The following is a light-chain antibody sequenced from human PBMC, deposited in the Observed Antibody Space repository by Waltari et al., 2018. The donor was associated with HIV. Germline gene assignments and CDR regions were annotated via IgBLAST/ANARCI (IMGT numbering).Light chain of an antibody. J-gene: IGLJ1*01. CDR3: VGWYSSMSADV. V-gene: IGLV1-47*01. CDR1: CSNIENDN. Sequence: QSFLTHPPSASGTPGQTVTIPCSGSCSNIENDNVYWYHQLPGMTPKLLLYKNFLRPSGVPDRFAAANSGTSASLTSSGRRSADEADYYFVGWYSSMSADVFGAGTKVAVL. CDR2: KNF.